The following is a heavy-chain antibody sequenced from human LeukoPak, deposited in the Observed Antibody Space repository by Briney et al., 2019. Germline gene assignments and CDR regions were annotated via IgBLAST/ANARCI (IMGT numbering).Heavy chain of an antibody. CDR1: GYTFTGNY. Sequence: ASVKVSCKASGYTFTGNYVHWVRQAPGQGLEWMGWINPNSGGTNYAQKFQGRVIMSRDTSISTAYMEVNKLRSDDTAMFYCARDRGETFDYYDKYLDYWGQGTVVTVSS. J-gene: IGHJ4*02. CDR3: ARDRGETFDYYDKYLDY. CDR2: INPNSGGT. V-gene: IGHV1-2*02. D-gene: IGHD3-22*01.